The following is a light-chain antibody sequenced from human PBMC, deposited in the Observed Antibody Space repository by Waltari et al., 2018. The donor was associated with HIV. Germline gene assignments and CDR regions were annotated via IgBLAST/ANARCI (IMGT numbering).Light chain of an antibody. CDR1: NPNIATHE. V-gene: IGLV1-40*01. CDR3: QSSDNTLSGSV. J-gene: IGLJ2*01. CDR2: NTN. Sequence: QSVLTPPPSVSGAPGQRVTLSCTGGNPNIATHEVHWYPQFPGTAPPLLIYNTNNRPSGVPDRFSGSKPVTSASLAITGLQADDEADYYCQSSDNTLSGSVFGGGTRLTVL.